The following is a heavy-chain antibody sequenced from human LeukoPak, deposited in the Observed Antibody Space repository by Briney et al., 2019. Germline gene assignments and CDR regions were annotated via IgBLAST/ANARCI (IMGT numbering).Heavy chain of an antibody. CDR3: AKSYYYHSGSFDY. CDR2: FSSDGRST. CDR1: GXTFSTFN. D-gene: IGHD3-10*01. J-gene: IGHJ4*02. Sequence: GGSLRLSCAASGXTFSTFNMHWVRQAPGKGLEWVAVFSSDGRSTFYAENVQGRLTLSRDNSKNTLSLQMNGLRAEDTAVYYCAKSYYYHSGSFDYWGQGTLVTVSS. V-gene: IGHV3-30*18.